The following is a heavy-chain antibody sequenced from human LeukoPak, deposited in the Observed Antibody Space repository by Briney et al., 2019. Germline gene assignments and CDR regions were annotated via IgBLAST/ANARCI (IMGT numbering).Heavy chain of an antibody. J-gene: IGHJ4*02. CDR1: GSTFSSYS. V-gene: IGHV3-48*01. CDR2: IRSSGSNI. Sequence: GGSLRLSCAASGSTFSSYSMNWVRQAPGKGLEWVSYIRSSGSNIYYTDSVEGRFTISRDNAKNSLYLQMNSLRAEDTAVYYCARQAVCSGDCYYRHFDLWGQGTLVTVSS. CDR3: ARQAVCSGDCYYRHFDL. D-gene: IGHD2-21*02.